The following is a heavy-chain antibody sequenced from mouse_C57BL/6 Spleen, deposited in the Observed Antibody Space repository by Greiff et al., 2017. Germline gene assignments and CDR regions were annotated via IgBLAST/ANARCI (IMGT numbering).Heavy chain of an antibody. CDR2: ILPGSGST. Sequence: QVQLQQSGAELMKPGASVKLSCKATGYTFTGYWIEWVKQRPGHGLEWIGEILPGSGSTNYNEKFKGKATFTADTSSNTAYMQLSSLTTEDSAIYYCARDGAYYYGSSYGYFDVWGTGTTVTVSS. J-gene: IGHJ1*03. CDR3: ARDGAYYYGSSYGYFDV. CDR1: GYTFTGYW. D-gene: IGHD1-1*01. V-gene: IGHV1-9*01.